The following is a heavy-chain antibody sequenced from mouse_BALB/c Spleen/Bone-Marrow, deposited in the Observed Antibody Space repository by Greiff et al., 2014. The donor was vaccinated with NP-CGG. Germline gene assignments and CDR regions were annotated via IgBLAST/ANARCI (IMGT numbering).Heavy chain of an antibody. CDR2: INPYNGGT. CDR3: ARGDYYGSSSFAY. Sequence: VQLQQPGPELVKPGASMKISCKASGYSFTGYTMNWVKQSHGKNLEWIGLINPYNGGTSYNQKFKGKATLTVDKSSSTAYMELLSLASEDSAVYYCARGDYYGSSSFAYWGQGTLVTVSA. D-gene: IGHD1-1*01. V-gene: IGHV1-18*01. J-gene: IGHJ3*01. CDR1: GYSFTGYT.